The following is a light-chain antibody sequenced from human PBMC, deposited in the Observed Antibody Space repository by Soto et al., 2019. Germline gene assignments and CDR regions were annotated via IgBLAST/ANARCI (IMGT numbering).Light chain of an antibody. Sequence: EIVLTQSPATLSVSPGERVTLSCRASQSVSDNLAWYQQKPGQAPRLLIYGASIRATDIPARFSGSGSGTEFSLTIGSLQSEDFAVYYCQQYNDWPLTFGGGTKVDIK. V-gene: IGKV3D-15*01. J-gene: IGKJ4*01. CDR2: GAS. CDR1: QSVSDN. CDR3: QQYNDWPLT.